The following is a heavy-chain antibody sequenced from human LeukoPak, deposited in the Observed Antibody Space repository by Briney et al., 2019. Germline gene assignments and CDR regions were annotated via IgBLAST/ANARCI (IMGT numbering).Heavy chain of an antibody. V-gene: IGHV3-23*01. CDR2: ISGSGIAT. D-gene: IGHD6-13*01. Sequence: PGGSLRLSCTASGFTFRSYAMSWVRQAPGKGLEWVSAISGSGIATYYADSVKGRFTISRDNSKNTLYLQMNSLRAEDTAVYYCAKDRPLTIAAAGTFDYWGQGTLVTVSS. CDR1: GFTFRSYA. J-gene: IGHJ4*02. CDR3: AKDRPLTIAAAGTFDY.